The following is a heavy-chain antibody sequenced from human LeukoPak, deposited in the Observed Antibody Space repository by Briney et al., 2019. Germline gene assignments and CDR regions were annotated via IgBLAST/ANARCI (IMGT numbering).Heavy chain of an antibody. CDR3: ARPSGSFYYYYYMDV. CDR1: GYTFTSYD. V-gene: IGHV1-8*01. Sequence: ASVKVSCKASGYTFTSYDINWVRQATGQGLEWMGWMNTNSGNTGYAQKFQGRVTMTRNTSISTAYMELSSLRSEDTAVYYCARPSGSFYYYYYMDVWGKGTTVTVSS. D-gene: IGHD1-26*01. J-gene: IGHJ6*03. CDR2: MNTNSGNT.